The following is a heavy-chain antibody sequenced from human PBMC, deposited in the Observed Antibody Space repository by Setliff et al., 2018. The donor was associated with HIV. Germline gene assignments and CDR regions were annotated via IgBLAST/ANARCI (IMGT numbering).Heavy chain of an antibody. Sequence: SETLSLTCGVFRGPFSGYFWSWIRQSPGRGLEWIGEISFSGTTNYNPSLKSRVTISIDTSKEWFSLNLTSVTAADTATYYCVRGGGEHYSLFSGYYTPWGDFWGQGTLVTVSS. V-gene: IGHV4-34*01. J-gene: IGHJ4*02. D-gene: IGHD3-3*01. CDR3: VRGGGEHYSLFSGYYTPWGDF. CDR2: ISFSGTT. CDR1: RGPFSGYF.